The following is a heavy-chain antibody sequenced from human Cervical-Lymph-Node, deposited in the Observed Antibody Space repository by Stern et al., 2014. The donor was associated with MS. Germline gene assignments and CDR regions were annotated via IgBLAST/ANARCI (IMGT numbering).Heavy chain of an antibody. D-gene: IGHD4/OR15-4a*01. V-gene: IGHV3-15*01. J-gene: IGHJ6*02. CDR3: TTVATIYYYYGMDV. CDR2: IKSKTDGGTT. CDR1: GFTFSNAW. Sequence: VQLVQSGGGLVKPGGSLRLSCAASGFTFSNAWMSWVRQAPGKGLECVGRIKSKTDGGTTDYAVPVKGRFTISRDDSKNTLYLQMNSLKTEDTAVYYCTTVATIYYYYGMDVWGQGTTVTVSS.